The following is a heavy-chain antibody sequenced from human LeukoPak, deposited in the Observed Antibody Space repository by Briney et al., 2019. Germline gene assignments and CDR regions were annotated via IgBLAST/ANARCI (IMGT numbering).Heavy chain of an antibody. V-gene: IGHV4-39*07. J-gene: IGHJ4*02. CDR1: GGSISSSSYY. D-gene: IGHD3-10*01. CDR3: ARAPPAGYGGSDFDY. Sequence: SETLSLTYTVSGGSISSSSYYWGWIRQPPGKGLEWIGSIYYSGSTYYNPSLKSRVTISVDTSKNQFSLKLSSVTAADTAVYYCARAPPAGYGGSDFDYWGQGTLVTVSS. CDR2: IYYSGST.